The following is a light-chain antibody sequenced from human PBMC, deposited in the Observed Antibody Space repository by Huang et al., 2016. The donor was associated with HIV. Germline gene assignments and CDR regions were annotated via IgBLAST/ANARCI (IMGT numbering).Light chain of an antibody. V-gene: IGKV2-30*02. J-gene: IGKJ5*01. Sequence: DVVLIQSPLSLPVTLGQLASISCGSSQSLAHSDGNIYLNWFQLRPGQSPRRLIYNVSNRGSGVPDRFSGSGSGTDFTLKISRVEAEDVGFYYCMQGTHWPPTFAQGTRLEIK. CDR2: NVS. CDR1: QSLAHSDGNIY. CDR3: MQGTHWPPT.